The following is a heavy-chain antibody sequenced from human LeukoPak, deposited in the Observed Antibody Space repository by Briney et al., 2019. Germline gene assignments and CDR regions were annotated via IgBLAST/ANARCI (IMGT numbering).Heavy chain of an antibody. CDR1: GGSISRSSGY. V-gene: IGHV4-39*07. J-gene: IGHJ5*01. CDR3: ATDGMVRGPDAWFDS. D-gene: IGHD3-10*01. Sequence: SETLSLTCTVSGGSISRSSGYWAWIRQPPGKGLEWIGSMYYSGSTYYNPSLKSRVTISVDTSKNQFSLKLSSVTAADTAVYYCATDGMVRGPDAWFDSWGQGTLVTVSS. CDR2: MYYSGST.